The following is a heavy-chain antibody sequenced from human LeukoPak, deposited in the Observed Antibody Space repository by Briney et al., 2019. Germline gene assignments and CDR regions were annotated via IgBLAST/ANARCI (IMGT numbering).Heavy chain of an antibody. D-gene: IGHD3-10*01. J-gene: IGHJ4*02. Sequence: ASVKVFCKTSGYTFTSYGISWVRQAPGQRLEYMGWISAYNGDTNYAQNLQGRVTMTTDTSTSTAYMELRSLRSDDTAMYYCAVRSGTYPYYFDYWGQGTLVTVSS. V-gene: IGHV1-18*01. CDR1: GYTFTSYG. CDR3: AVRSGTYPYYFDY. CDR2: ISAYNGDT.